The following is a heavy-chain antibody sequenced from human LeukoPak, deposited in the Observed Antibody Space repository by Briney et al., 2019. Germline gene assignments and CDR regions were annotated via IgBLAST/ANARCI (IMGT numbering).Heavy chain of an antibody. D-gene: IGHD5-18*01. CDR3: ARPRGYSYGYYYYYGMDV. J-gene: IGHJ6*02. Sequence: SETLSLTCTVSGGSISSSSYYWGWIRQPPGKGLEWIGSIYYSGSTYYNPSLKSRVTISVDTSKNQFSLKLSPVTAADTAVYYCARPRGYSYGYYYYYGMDVWGQGTTVTASS. V-gene: IGHV4-39*01. CDR2: IYYSGST. CDR1: GGSISSSSYY.